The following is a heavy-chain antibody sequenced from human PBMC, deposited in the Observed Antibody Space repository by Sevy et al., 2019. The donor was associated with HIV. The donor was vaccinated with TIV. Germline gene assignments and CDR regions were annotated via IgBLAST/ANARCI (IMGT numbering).Heavy chain of an antibody. CDR1: GYTFSDYY. J-gene: IGHJ4*02. CDR3: ARDLVCDDYSYGAFDY. D-gene: IGHD5-18*01. CDR2: INPKTGAT. V-gene: IGHV1-2*02. Sequence: ASVKVSCKASGYTFSDYYLHWLRLAPGQGFEGMGWINPKTGATKYAQRFQGRVTLSRDTSITTAYMELSSLRSDDAALFYCARDLVCDDYSYGAFDYWGQGTLVTVSS.